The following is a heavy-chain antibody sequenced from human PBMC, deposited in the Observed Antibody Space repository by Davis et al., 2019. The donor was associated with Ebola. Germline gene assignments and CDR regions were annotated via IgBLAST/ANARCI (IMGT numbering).Heavy chain of an antibody. CDR1: GFTFSSYA. J-gene: IGHJ4*02. CDR3: ARSTRWLQFFFDY. V-gene: IGHV3-23*01. CDR2: ISGSGGST. D-gene: IGHD5-24*01. Sequence: GESLKISCAASGFTFSSYAMSWVRQAPGKGLEWVSAISGSGGSTYYADSVKGRFTISRDNSKNTLYLQMNSLRAEDTAVYYCARSTRWLQFFFDYWGQGTLVTVSS.